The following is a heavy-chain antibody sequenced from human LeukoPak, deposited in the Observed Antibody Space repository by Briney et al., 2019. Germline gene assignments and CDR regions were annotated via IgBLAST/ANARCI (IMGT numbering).Heavy chain of an antibody. D-gene: IGHD3-22*01. CDR2: IYYSGST. V-gene: IGHV4-59*12. Sequence: SETLSLTCTVSGGSISSYYWSWIRQPPGKGLEWIGYIYYSGSTNYNPSLKSRVTISVDTSKNQFSLKLSSVTAADTAVYYCARDPLSATYYYDSSAGGLDYWGQGTLVTVSS. CDR1: GGSISSYY. J-gene: IGHJ4*02. CDR3: ARDPLSATYYYDSSAGGLDY.